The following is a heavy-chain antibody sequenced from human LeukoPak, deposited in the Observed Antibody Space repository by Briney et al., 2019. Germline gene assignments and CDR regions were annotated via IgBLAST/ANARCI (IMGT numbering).Heavy chain of an antibody. CDR3: VRGSSGL. Sequence: PGESLRLSCAASGFTFSAYWMSWVRQAPGKGLEWVANIKQDGSEKYYVDSVKGRFTISRDNAENSVYLQLNSLRAEDTAVYYCVRGSSGLWGQGTLVTVSS. J-gene: IGHJ4*02. V-gene: IGHV3-7*01. CDR1: GFTFSAYW. CDR2: IKQDGSEK.